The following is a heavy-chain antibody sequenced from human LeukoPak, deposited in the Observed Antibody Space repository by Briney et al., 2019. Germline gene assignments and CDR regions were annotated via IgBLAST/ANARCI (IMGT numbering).Heavy chain of an antibody. Sequence: PGGSLRLSCAASGFTFSTYGMNWVRQAPGKGLEWVSYISSVITTVYYADSVKGRFTISRDNARNSLYLQMNSLRDEDTAVYYCARGTYYSDCWAQGTLVTVSS. V-gene: IGHV3-48*02. J-gene: IGHJ4*02. CDR3: ARGTYYSDC. CDR1: GFTFSTYG. CDR2: ISSVITTV.